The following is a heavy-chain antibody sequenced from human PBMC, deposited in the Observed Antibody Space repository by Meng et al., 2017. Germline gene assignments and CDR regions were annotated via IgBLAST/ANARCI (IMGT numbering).Heavy chain of an antibody. CDR3: ARDEDISAAGKLFGDY. D-gene: IGHD6-13*01. J-gene: IGHJ4*02. V-gene: IGHV1-2*06. CDR2: INPKSGDT. CDR1: GSTFPHYW. Sequence: QWQMAEPGPYVNTPGSSVEVPCQASGSTFPHYWLHWVRRAPGQGLEWMGRINPKSGDTHYAQRFQGRVTMTGDTSISTAYMELSGLRSDDTAMYYCARDEDISAAGKLFGDYWGQGTLVTVSS.